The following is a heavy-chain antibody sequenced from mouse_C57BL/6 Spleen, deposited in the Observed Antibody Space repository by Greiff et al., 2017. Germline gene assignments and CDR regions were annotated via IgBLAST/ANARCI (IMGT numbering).Heavy chain of an antibody. CDR1: GYTFTSYW. Sequence: QVQLQQPGTELVKPGASVKLSCKASGYTFTSYWMHWVKQRPGQGLEWIGNINPSNGGTNYNEKFKSKATLTVDKSSSTAYMQLSSLTSADSAVYYCASSGIYYGYVGAMDYWGQGTSVTVSS. D-gene: IGHD2-2*01. J-gene: IGHJ4*01. CDR3: ASSGIYYGYVGAMDY. CDR2: INPSNGGT. V-gene: IGHV1-53*01.